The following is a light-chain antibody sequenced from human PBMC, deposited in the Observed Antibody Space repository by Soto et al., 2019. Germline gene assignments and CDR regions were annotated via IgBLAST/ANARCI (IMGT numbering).Light chain of an antibody. CDR1: HTAYNGY. CDR3: QQYNNGTQLT. CDR2: GAS. Sequence: MAQSLRPGSRSPGERTNLSSSVSHTAYNGYLAWYQQKAGQAPRLLIYGASTRATGIQARFSGSGSGTEFTLTISSLQSEDFAIYYFQQYNNGTQLTLGPGTKVDI. V-gene: IGKV3-15*01. J-gene: IGKJ3*01.